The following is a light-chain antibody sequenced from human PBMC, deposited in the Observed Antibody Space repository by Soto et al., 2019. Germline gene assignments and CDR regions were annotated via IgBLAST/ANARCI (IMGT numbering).Light chain of an antibody. CDR3: RSYTSINTWV. J-gene: IGLJ3*02. CDR2: EVS. CDR1: SSDVGGYNY. V-gene: IGLV2-14*01. Sequence: QSVLTQPASVSGSPGQSITISCTGTSSDVGGYNYVSWYKQHPGKAPKLMIYEVSNRPSGVSNRFSGSKSGNTASLTISGLQAEDEADYYCRSYTSINTWVFGGGTKGTVL.